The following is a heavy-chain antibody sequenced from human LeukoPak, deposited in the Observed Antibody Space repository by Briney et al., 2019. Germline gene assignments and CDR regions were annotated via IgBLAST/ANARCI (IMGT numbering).Heavy chain of an antibody. CDR3: ARDGGYYDFWSGRTPWANAGWFDP. Sequence: SETLSLTCTVSVGSISSSSYYWGWIRQPPGKGLEWIGSIYYSGSTYYNPSLKSRVTISVDTSKNQFSLKLSSVTAADTDVYYCARDGGYYDFWSGRTPWANAGWFDPWGQGTLVTVSS. CDR2: IYYSGST. J-gene: IGHJ5*02. CDR1: VGSISSSSYY. V-gene: IGHV4-39*07. D-gene: IGHD3-3*01.